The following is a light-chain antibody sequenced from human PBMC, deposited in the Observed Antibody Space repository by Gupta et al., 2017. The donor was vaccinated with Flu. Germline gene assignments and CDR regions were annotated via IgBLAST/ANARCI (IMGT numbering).Light chain of an antibody. CDR2: GAS. CDR3: QQYNNWPLYT. J-gene: IGKJ2*01. V-gene: IGKV3-15*01. CDR1: QSVSSN. Sequence: EIVMTHSPATLSVSPGERATLSCRDSQSVSSNLAWYQQKPGQAPMLLIYGASTRATGIPSRCSGSGSGTEFTLTISSLQSEDFAVYYCQQYNNWPLYTFGQGTKLEIK.